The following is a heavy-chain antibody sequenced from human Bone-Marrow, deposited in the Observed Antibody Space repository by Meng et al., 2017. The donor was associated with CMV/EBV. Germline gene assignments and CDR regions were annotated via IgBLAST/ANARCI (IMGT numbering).Heavy chain of an antibody. V-gene: IGHV1-18*01. J-gene: IGHJ4*02. CDR1: GYTLTSYG. D-gene: IGHD3-3*01. CDR3: AVRFLEWGLDY. Sequence: SCKASGYTLTSYGISWVRQAPGQGLEWMGWINAYNGNTNYAQKLKGRVTMTTDTSTSTAYMELRSLRSDDTAVYYCAVRFLEWGLDYWGQGTLVTVSS. CDR2: INAYNGNT.